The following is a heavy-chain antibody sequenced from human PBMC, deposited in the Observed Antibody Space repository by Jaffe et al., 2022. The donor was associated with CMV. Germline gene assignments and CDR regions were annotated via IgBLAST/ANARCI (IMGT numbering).Heavy chain of an antibody. CDR2: ISWNSGSI. D-gene: IGHD3-3*01. J-gene: IGHJ5*02. CDR3: AKDSWSGLEQGWFDP. Sequence: EVQLVESGGGLVQPGRSLRLSCAASGFTFDDYAMHWVRQAPGKGLEWVSGISWNSGSIGYADSVKGRFTISRDNAKNSLYLQMNSLRAEDTALYYCAKDSWSGLEQGWFDPWGQGTLVTVSS. V-gene: IGHV3-9*01. CDR1: GFTFDDYA.